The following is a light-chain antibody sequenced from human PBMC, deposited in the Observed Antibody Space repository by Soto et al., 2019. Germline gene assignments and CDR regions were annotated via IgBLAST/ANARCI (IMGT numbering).Light chain of an antibody. CDR1: QGVGTS. V-gene: IGKV1-9*01. CDR3: QQYGSSPPRT. CDR2: AAS. J-gene: IGKJ1*01. Sequence: DIQLTQSPSVLSASVGDRVTITCRASQGVGTSVAWYQQKSGEAPKLLIYAASTLQSGVPSKFSGSGSGTEFTLTITSLQPEDFATYYCQQYGSSPPRTFGQGTKVEMK.